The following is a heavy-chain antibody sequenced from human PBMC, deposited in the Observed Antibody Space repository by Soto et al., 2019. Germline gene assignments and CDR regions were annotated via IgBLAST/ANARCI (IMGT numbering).Heavy chain of an antibody. CDR3: ARDLSGQQADY. V-gene: IGHV3-21*01. J-gene: IGHJ4*02. D-gene: IGHD6-13*01. Sequence: EVQLLESGGGLVQPGESLRLSCAASGFTFSSYAMSWVRQAPGEGLEWVSSISSSSSYIYYADSVKGRFTISRDNAKNSLYLQMNSLRAEDTAVYYCARDLSGQQADYWGQGTLVTVSS. CDR1: GFTFSSYA. CDR2: ISSSSSYI.